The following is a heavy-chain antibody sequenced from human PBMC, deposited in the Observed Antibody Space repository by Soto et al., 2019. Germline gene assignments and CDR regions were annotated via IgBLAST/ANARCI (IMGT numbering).Heavy chain of an antibody. V-gene: IGHV3-21*04. CDR2: ISSSSSYI. J-gene: IGHJ3*02. D-gene: IGHD3-16*01. Sequence: KAGGSLRLSCAASGFTFSSYSMNWVRQAPGKGLEWVSSISSSSSYIYYADSVKGRFTISRDNAKNSLYLQMNSLRAEDTAVYYCARVGEGRLYTNAFDIWGQGTMVTVSS. CDR3: ARVGEGRLYTNAFDI. CDR1: GFTFSSYS.